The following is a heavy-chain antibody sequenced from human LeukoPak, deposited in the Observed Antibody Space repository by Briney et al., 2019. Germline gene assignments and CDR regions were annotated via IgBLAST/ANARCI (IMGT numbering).Heavy chain of an antibody. CDR3: ARDLGDNGDYILDY. V-gene: IGHV3-21*01. D-gene: IGHD4-17*01. Sequence: GGSLRLSCAASGFIFSSYSMIWVRQAPGKGLEWVSSISSSSSYIYYADSVKGRFTISRDNAKNSLYLQMNSLRAEDTAVYYCARDLGDNGDYILDYWGQGTLVTVSS. J-gene: IGHJ4*02. CDR1: GFIFSSYS. CDR2: ISSSSSYI.